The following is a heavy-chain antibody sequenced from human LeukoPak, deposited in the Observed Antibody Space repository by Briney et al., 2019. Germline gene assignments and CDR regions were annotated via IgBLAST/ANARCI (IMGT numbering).Heavy chain of an antibody. J-gene: IGHJ4*02. CDR3: AKGDSSDPFEY. CDR1: GFTFSSYG. Sequence: GRSLRLSCAASGFTFSSYGMHWVRQAPGKGLEWVAVIWYDGSNKYYADSVKGRFTISRDNSENTLFLQMNTLRADDTAVYYCAKGDSSDPFEYWGQGTLVTVSS. CDR2: IWYDGSNK. D-gene: IGHD6-19*01. V-gene: IGHV3-33*06.